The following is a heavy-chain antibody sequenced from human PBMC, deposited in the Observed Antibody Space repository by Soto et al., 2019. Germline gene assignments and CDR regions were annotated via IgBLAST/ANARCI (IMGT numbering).Heavy chain of an antibody. CDR3: ARATYYYDSSGYYGGKYNWFDP. CDR1: GGTFSSYA. CDR2: IIPIFGTA. D-gene: IGHD3-22*01. Sequence: ASVKVSCKASGGTFSSYAISWVRQAPGQGLEWMGGIIPIFGTANYAQKFQGRVTITADESTSTAYMELSSLRSEDTAVYYCARATYYYDSSGYYGGKYNWFDPWGQGTLVTVSS. J-gene: IGHJ5*02. V-gene: IGHV1-69*13.